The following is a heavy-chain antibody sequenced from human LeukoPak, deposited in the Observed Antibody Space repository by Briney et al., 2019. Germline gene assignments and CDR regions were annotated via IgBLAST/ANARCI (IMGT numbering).Heavy chain of an antibody. CDR2: ISSSYRYI. Sequence: GGSLRLSCAASGFNFSTYTMHWVRQAPGKGLEWLSSISSSYRYIYYADSVKGRFTISRDNARKSMYLQMNSLRAEDTAVYYCAREITATNTGYWGPGTLVTVSS. J-gene: IGHJ4*02. CDR1: GFNFSTYT. V-gene: IGHV3-21*01. D-gene: IGHD4-17*01. CDR3: AREITATNTGY.